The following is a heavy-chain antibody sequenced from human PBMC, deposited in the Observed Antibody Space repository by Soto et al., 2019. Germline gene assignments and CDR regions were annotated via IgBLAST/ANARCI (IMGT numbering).Heavy chain of an antibody. V-gene: IGHV3-53*01. CDR1: GFTVSSNY. D-gene: IGHD6-13*01. J-gene: IGHJ4*02. Sequence: PGGSLRLSCVASGFTVSSNYMSWVRQAPGKGLEWVSLIYSGGSTYYADSVKGRFTISRDNSKNTLYLQMNSLRAEDTAVYYCARAPDRQQPFDYWGQGTLVTVS. CDR3: ARAPDRQQPFDY. CDR2: IYSGGST.